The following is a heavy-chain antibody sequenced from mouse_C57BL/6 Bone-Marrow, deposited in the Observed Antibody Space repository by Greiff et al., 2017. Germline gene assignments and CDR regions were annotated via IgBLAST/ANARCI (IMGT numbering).Heavy chain of an antibody. CDR1: GFTFSSYG. CDR2: ISSGGSYT. V-gene: IGHV5-6*01. D-gene: IGHD1-1*01. J-gene: IGHJ4*01. Sequence: EVTVVASGGDLVKPGGSLKLSCAASGFTFSSYGMSWVRQTPDKRLEWVATISSGGSYTYYPDSVKGRFTISRDNAKNTLYLQMSSLKSEDTAMYYCARSYYGSSYGYYAMDYWGQGTSVTVSS. CDR3: ARSYYGSSYGYYAMDY.